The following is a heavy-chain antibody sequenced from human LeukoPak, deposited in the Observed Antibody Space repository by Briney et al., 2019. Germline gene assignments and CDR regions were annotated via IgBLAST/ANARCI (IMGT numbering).Heavy chain of an antibody. V-gene: IGHV3-48*01. Sequence: GGSLRLSCAASGFTFSSYSMNWVRQAPGKGLEWVSYISSSSSTIYYADSVKGRFTISRDNAKNSLYLQMSSLRAEDTAVYYCARVTVGATADYLDYWGQGTLVTVSS. CDR2: ISSSSSTI. J-gene: IGHJ4*02. CDR3: ARVTVGATADYLDY. D-gene: IGHD1-26*01. CDR1: GFTFSSYS.